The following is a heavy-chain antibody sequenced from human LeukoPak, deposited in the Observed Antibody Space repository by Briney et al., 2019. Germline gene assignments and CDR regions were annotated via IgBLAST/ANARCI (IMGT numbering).Heavy chain of an antibody. J-gene: IGHJ1*01. V-gene: IGHV4-39*01. D-gene: IGHD6-13*01. CDR3: ARSGMIAAAGTDHFQH. Sequence: PSETLSLTCAVYGGSSSGYYWGWIRQPPGKGLEWIGSIYYSGSTYYNPSLKSRVTISVDTSKNQFSLKLSSVTAADTAVYYCARSGMIAAAGTDHFQHWGQGTLVTVSS. CDR1: GGSSSGYY. CDR2: IYYSGST.